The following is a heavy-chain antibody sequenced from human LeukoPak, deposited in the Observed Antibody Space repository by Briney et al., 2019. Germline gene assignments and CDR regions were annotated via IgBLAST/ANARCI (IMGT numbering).Heavy chain of an antibody. J-gene: IGHJ3*02. V-gene: IGHV4-30-2*01. D-gene: IGHD1-7*01. CDR1: GGSISSGGYS. CDR2: IYHSGST. CDR3: ARSRRELRAAFDI. Sequence: HSETLSLTCAVSGGSISSGGYSWSWIRQPPGKGLEWIGYIYHSGSTYYNPSLKSRATISVDRSKNQFSLKLSSVTAADTAVYYCARSRRELRAAFDIWGQGTMVTVSS.